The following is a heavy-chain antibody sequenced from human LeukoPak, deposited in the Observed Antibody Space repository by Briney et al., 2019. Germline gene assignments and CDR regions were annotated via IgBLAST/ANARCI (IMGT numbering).Heavy chain of an antibody. CDR3: ARDLTDRSDY. D-gene: IGHD7-27*01. CDR1: GYTFTGYY. Sequence: ASVKVSCKASGYTFTGYYMHWVRQAPGQGLEWMGRINPNSGGTNYAQKFQGRVTMTRNTSISTAYMELSSLRSEDTAVYYCARDLTDRSDYWGQGTLVTVSS. J-gene: IGHJ4*02. CDR2: INPNSGGT. V-gene: IGHV1-2*06.